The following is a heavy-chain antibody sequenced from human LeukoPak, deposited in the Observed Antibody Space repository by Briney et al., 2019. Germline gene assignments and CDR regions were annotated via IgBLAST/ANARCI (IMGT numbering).Heavy chain of an antibody. Sequence: PGGSLRLSCAASGFTFSSYGMHWVRQAPGKGLEWVAVISYDGSNKYYADSVKGRFTISRDNSKNTLYLQMNSLRAEDTAVYYCAKWTDSSGRQTGDYWGQGTLVTVSS. CDR3: AKWTDSSGRQTGDY. J-gene: IGHJ4*02. CDR1: GFTFSSYG. D-gene: IGHD6-19*01. V-gene: IGHV3-30*18. CDR2: ISYDGSNK.